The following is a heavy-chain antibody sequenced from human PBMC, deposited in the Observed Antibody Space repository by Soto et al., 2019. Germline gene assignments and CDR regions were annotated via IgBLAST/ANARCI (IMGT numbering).Heavy chain of an antibody. J-gene: IGHJ4*02. CDR3: ARGGSGDIVVVAAIDY. V-gene: IGHV4-31*03. CDR2: IFYSGST. CDR1: GGSISSGDYY. Sequence: QVQLQESGPGLVKPSQTLSLTCSVSGGSISSGDYYWSWVRQHPGKGLEWIGYIFYSGSTYYNPSLKSRSTISVDTSKNQFSLKLSSVTAADTAVYYWARGGSGDIVVVAAIDYWGQGTLVTVSS. D-gene: IGHD2-15*01.